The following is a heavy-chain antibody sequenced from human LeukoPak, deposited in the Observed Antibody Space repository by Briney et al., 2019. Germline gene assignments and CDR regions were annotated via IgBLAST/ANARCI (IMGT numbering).Heavy chain of an antibody. CDR3: ARGVSSSYLYYYYMDV. D-gene: IGHD6-13*01. J-gene: IGHJ6*03. CDR2: MNPNSGNT. V-gene: IGHV1-8*02. CDR1: GYTFTSYG. Sequence: ASVKVSCKASGYTFTSYGISWVRQAPGQGLEWMGWMNPNSGNTGYAQKFQGRVTMTRNTSISTAYTELSSLRSEDTAVYYCARGVSSSYLYYYYMDVWGKGTTVTISS.